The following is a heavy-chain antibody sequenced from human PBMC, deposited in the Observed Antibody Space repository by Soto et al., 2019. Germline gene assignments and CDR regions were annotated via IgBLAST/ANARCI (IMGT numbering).Heavy chain of an antibody. CDR2: INAGNGNT. CDR1: GYTFTSYA. V-gene: IGHV1-3*01. Sequence: GAPVKVSYKASGYTFTSYAMHWVRQAPGQRLEWMGWINAGNGNTKYSQKFQGRVTITRDTSASTAYMELSSLRSEDTAVYYCARYLQVTTNYYYYYYMDVWGKGTTVTVSS. J-gene: IGHJ6*03. D-gene: IGHD4-17*01. CDR3: ARYLQVTTNYYYYYYMDV.